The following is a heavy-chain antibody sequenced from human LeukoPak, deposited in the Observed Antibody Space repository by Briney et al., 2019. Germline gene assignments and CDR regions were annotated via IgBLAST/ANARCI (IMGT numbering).Heavy chain of an antibody. Sequence: KPGESLKISCKGSGYSFTNYWIGWVRQMPGKGLEWMGIIYPGDSHARYSPSFQGQVTISADKSISTAYLQWSSLKASDTAIYYCARHCSGGTCYRDYYYYYGMDVWGQGTLVTVSS. CDR2: IYPGDSHA. CDR3: ARHCSGGTCYRDYYYYYGMDV. CDR1: GYSFTNYW. J-gene: IGHJ6*02. V-gene: IGHV5-51*01. D-gene: IGHD2-15*01.